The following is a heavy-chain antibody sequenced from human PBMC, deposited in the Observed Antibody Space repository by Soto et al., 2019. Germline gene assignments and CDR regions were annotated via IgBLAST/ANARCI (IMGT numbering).Heavy chain of an antibody. V-gene: IGHV4-34*01. Sequence: SETLSLTCAVYGGSFSGYFWGWVRQPPGKGLEWIGSAAYSGGTYKNPSLKSRVTVSVDTSKNQFSLKLTSVTAADTAVYYCAKVVVGATSHSDFDSWGQGTLVTVSS. CDR1: GGSFSGYF. J-gene: IGHJ4*02. D-gene: IGHD2-15*01. CDR2: AAYSGGT. CDR3: AKVVVGATSHSDFDS.